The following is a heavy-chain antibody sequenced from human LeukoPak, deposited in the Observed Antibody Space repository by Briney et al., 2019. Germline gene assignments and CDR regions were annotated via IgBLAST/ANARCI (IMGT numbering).Heavy chain of an antibody. Sequence: HPGGSLRLSCAASGFTFSSYGMHWVRQAPGKGLEWVAVIWYDGSNKYYADSVKGRFTISRDNAKNSLYLQMNSLRAEDTAVYYCARTVYYHAGSAFSVGEEYYCDYWGQGTLVTVSS. J-gene: IGHJ4*02. CDR3: ARTVYYHAGSAFSVGEEYYCDY. CDR1: GFTFSSYG. CDR2: IWYDGSNK. D-gene: IGHD3-22*01. V-gene: IGHV3-33*03.